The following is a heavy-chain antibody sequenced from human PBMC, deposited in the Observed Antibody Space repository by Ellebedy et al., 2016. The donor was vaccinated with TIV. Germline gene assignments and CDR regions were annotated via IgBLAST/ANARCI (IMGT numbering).Heavy chain of an antibody. D-gene: IGHD2-21*02. CDR3: ARDRRVVVSATGY. V-gene: IGHV1-2*02. CDR1: GYTFTGYY. CDR2: INPNSGGT. Sequence: ASVKVSXXASGYTFTGYYMHWVRQAPGQGLEWMGWINPNSGGTNYAQKFQGRVTMTRDTSISTAYMELSRLRSDDTAVYYCARDRRVVVSATGYWGQGTLVTVSS. J-gene: IGHJ4*02.